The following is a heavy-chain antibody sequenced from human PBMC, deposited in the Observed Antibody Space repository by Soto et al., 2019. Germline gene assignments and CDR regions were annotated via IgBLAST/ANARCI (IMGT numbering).Heavy chain of an antibody. J-gene: IGHJ4*02. CDR3: ARRGEWELRPTGLFDY. CDR2: ISAYNGNT. V-gene: IGHV1-18*01. CDR1: GYTFTSYG. D-gene: IGHD1-26*01. Sequence: QVQLVQSGAEVKKPGASVKVSCKASGYTFTSYGISWVRQSPGQGLEWMGWISAYNGNTNYAQKLQGRVPMTTETSTSTGYRELRNLRTYATDVYYCARRGEWELRPTGLFDYWGQGTLVTVSS.